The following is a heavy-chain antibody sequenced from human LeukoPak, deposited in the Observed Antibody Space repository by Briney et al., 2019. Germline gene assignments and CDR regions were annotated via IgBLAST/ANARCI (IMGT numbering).Heavy chain of an antibody. J-gene: IGHJ6*03. CDR3: ARQPTTAGRSCYYYYMDV. CDR1: GYSISSGYY. CDR2: NYHSGST. V-gene: IGHV4-38-2*01. Sequence: PSETLSLTCAVSGYSISSGYYWGWSLQPPGKGVEGSGSNYHSGSTYYNPPLKSPVTISVDTSKNQFSLKLSSVTAADTAVYYCARQPTTAGRSCYYYYMDVWGKGTTVTVSS. D-gene: IGHD1-14*01.